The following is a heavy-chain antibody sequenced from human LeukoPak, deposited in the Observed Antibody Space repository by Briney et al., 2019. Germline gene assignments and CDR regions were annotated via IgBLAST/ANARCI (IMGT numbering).Heavy chain of an antibody. D-gene: IGHD3-22*01. J-gene: IGHJ4*02. CDR3: ARVAMAENYYDSSGYFDY. Sequence: PSETLSLTCTVSGGSISSYYWSWIRQPPGEGLEWIGFIYYSGSTNQNPSLKSRVTMSVDTSKNQFSLKLSSVTAADTAVYYCARVAMAENYYDSSGYFDYWGQGTLVTVSS. V-gene: IGHV4-59*01. CDR1: GGSISSYY. CDR2: IYYSGST.